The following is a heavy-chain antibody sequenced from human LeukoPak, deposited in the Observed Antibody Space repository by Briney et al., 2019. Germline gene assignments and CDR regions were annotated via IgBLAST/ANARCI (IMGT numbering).Heavy chain of an antibody. D-gene: IGHD6-13*01. CDR1: GGSISSGGHY. CDR2: IYYSGST. V-gene: IGHV4-31*03. J-gene: IGHJ2*01. Sequence: PSQTLSLTCTVSGGSISSGGHYWSWIRQLPGKGLEWIGYIYYSGSTYYNPSLKSRVTISVDTSKNQFSLKLSSVTAADTAVYYCARRAGTDWYFDLWGRGTLVTVSS. CDR3: ARRAGTDWYFDL.